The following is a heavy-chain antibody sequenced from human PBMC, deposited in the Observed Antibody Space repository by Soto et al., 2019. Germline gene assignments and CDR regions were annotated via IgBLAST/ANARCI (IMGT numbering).Heavy chain of an antibody. CDR3: ARGETTVFYYGMDV. CDR1: GGSISSGGYY. J-gene: IGHJ6*02. D-gene: IGHD4-17*01. V-gene: IGHV4-31*03. CDR2: IYYSGST. Sequence: QVQLQEAGPGLVKPSQTLSLTCTVSGGSISSGGYYWSWIRQHPGKGLECIGYIYYSGSTYYNPSLKSRVTIAVDTSKNQFSLKLSSVTAADTAVYYCARGETTVFYYGMDVWGQGTTVTVSS.